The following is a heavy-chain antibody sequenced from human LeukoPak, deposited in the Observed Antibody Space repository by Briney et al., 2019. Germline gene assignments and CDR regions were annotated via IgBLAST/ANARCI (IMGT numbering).Heavy chain of an antibody. V-gene: IGHV1-18*01. J-gene: IGHJ4*02. Sequence: ASVKVSCKASGYTFTSYGISWVRQAPGQGLEWMGWISAYNGNTNYAQKLQGRVTMTTDTSTSTAYMELRSLKSDDTAVYYCARDLDSSSSGHNFDYWGQGTLVTVSS. CDR2: ISAYNGNT. CDR3: ARDLDSSSSGHNFDY. CDR1: GYTFTSYG. D-gene: IGHD6-6*01.